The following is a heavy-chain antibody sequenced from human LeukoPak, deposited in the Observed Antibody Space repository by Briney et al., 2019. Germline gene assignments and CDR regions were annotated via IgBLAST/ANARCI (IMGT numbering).Heavy chain of an antibody. CDR1: GYTFTSYD. D-gene: IGHD3-22*01. J-gene: IGHJ3*02. V-gene: IGHV1-8*01. CDR2: MNPNSGNT. CDR3: ARVIPYSITMIVVPQSDAFDI. Sequence: ASVKVSCKASGYTFTSYDINWVRQATGQGLEWMGWMNPNSGNTGYAQKFQGRVTMTRNTSISTAYMELSSLRSEDTAVYYCARVIPYSITMIVVPQSDAFDIWGQGTMVTVSS.